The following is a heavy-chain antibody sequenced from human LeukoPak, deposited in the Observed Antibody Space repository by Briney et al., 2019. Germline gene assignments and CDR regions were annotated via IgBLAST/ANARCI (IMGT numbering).Heavy chain of an antibody. J-gene: IGHJ4*02. CDR1: GFTFTSYS. CDR2: ISGGGGST. CDR3: ARAMGSGSYGRFDY. D-gene: IGHD1-26*01. V-gene: IGHV3-23*01. Sequence: GGSLRLSCAASGFTFTSYSMNWVRQAPGKGVEWVSTISGGGGSTYYADSVKGRFTISRDNSKNTLYLQVNSLRAEDTAVYYCARAMGSGSYGRFDYWGQGTLVTVSS.